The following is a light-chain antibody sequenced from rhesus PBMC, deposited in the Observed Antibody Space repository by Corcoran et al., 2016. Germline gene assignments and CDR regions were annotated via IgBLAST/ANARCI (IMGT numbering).Light chain of an antibody. CDR1: QGSCSY. Sequence: DIQMTQSPSSLSTSVGDTVTITCRESQGSCSYLSWFQQKPGKSPKFLIYASTTLQSGVPSRFSGNGSGTDFTLTISSLQPEDFATYYCQQYKSYPATFGGGTKVEIK. J-gene: IGKJ4*01. CDR2: AST. V-gene: IGKV1-28*02. CDR3: QQYKSYPAT.